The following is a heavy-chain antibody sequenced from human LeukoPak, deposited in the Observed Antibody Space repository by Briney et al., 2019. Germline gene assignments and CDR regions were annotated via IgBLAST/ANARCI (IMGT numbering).Heavy chain of an antibody. V-gene: IGHV4-4*07. D-gene: IGHD6-13*01. CDR1: GGSISSYY. CDR3: ARQIASAGKAGFDF. Sequence: SETLSLTCTVSGGSISSYYWSWIRQPAGKGLEWIGRIYSTGSTNYNPSLKSRVTMSVDTSKNQFSLRLRSVTAADTAVSYCARQIASAGKAGFDFWGQGDLVTVSS. J-gene: IGHJ4*02. CDR2: IYSTGST.